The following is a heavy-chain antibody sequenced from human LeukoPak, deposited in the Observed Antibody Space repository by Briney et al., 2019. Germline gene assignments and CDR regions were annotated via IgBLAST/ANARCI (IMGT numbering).Heavy chain of an antibody. CDR3: TTRYCGGDCPTMFDY. D-gene: IGHD2-21*02. Sequence: PGGSLRLSCAASGFTFSNAWMSWVRQAPGKGLEWVGRIKSKTDGGTTDYAAPVKGRFTISRDDSKNTLYLQMNSLKTEDTAVYYCTTRYCGGDCPTMFDYWGQGTLVTVSS. V-gene: IGHV3-15*01. J-gene: IGHJ4*02. CDR2: IKSKTDGGTT. CDR1: GFTFSNAW.